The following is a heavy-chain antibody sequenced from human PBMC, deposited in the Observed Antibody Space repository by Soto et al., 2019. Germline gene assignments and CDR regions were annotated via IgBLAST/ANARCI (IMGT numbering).Heavy chain of an antibody. D-gene: IGHD1-26*01. J-gene: IGHJ4*02. Sequence: QVQLQESGPGLVKPSDTLSLTCAVAGYSISSSNWWGWIRQPPGKGLEWIGYIHHSGSTYYNPSLESRVTMSVDTSKNQFSLKLSSVTAVDTAVYYCAHLGVGATTGSAYWGQGTLVTVSS. CDR3: AHLGVGATTGSAY. CDR1: GYSISSSNW. V-gene: IGHV4-28*01. CDR2: IHHSGST.